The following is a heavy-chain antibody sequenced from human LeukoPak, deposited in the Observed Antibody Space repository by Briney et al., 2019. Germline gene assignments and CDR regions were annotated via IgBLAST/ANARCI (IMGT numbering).Heavy chain of an antibody. D-gene: IGHD2-15*01. CDR2: ISSSGSTI. CDR3: AREPPFYCDGGSCYVDF. J-gene: IGHJ4*02. V-gene: IGHV3-11*01. CDR1: GFTSSDYY. Sequence: GGSLRLSCAASGFTSSDYYMSWIRQAPGKGLVWVSYISSSGSTIYYADSVKGRFTISRDNAKNSLYLQVNRLRAEDTAVYYCAREPPFYCDGGSCYVDFWGQGTLVTVSS.